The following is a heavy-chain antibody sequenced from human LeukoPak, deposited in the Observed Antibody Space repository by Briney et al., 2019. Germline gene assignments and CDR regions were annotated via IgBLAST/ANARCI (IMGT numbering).Heavy chain of an antibody. D-gene: IGHD4-23*01. Sequence: GGSLRLSCAASGFTFTDYTINWVRKAPGKGLEWVSSISTSSNIYFADSVKGRFTVSRDNAKNSVYLQTNSLRAEDTAVYYFARDRSYVGFDYWGQGTLVTVSS. V-gene: IGHV3-69-1*01. CDR1: GFTFTDYT. J-gene: IGHJ4*02. CDR3: ARDRSYVGFDY. CDR2: ISTSSNI.